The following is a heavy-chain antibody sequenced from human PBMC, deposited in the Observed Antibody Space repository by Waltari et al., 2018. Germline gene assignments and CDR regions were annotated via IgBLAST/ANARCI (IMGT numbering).Heavy chain of an antibody. CDR2: IYHTGST. V-gene: IGHV4-38-2*02. Sequence: QVQLQESGPGLAKPSETLSLTCTVSHYSHSNGPYWGCVRPPPGKGLEWIASIYHTGSTYYSPSLRRRVSISIDTSMSQLSLRLSSVTAADTADYYCAMVGHCSGGSCPNDAFDTWGPGTSVTV. CDR1: HYSHSNGPY. D-gene: IGHD2-15*01. J-gene: IGHJ3*02. CDR3: AMVGHCSGGSCPNDAFDT.